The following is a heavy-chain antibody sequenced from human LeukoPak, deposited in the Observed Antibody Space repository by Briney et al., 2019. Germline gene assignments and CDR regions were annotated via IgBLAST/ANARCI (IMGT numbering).Heavy chain of an antibody. CDR1: GGPISSGGYS. Sequence: PSQTLSLTCAVSGGPISSGGYSWSWIRQPPGKGLEWIGYIYHSGSTYYNPSLKSRVTISVDTSKNQFSLKLSSVTAADTAVYYCARGQHSSGWYSPFDYWGQGTLVTVSS. CDR3: ARGQHSSGWYSPFDY. D-gene: IGHD6-19*01. J-gene: IGHJ4*02. CDR2: IYHSGST. V-gene: IGHV4-30-2*01.